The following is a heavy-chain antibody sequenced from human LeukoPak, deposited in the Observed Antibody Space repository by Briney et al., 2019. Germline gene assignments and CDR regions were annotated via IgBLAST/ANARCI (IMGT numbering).Heavy chain of an antibody. D-gene: IGHD3-10*01. V-gene: IGHV3-66*01. J-gene: IGHJ1*01. Sequence: PGGSLRLSCAASGFTFSSYAMSWVRQAPGKGLEWVSVIYSGGSTYYADSVKGRFTISRDNSKNTLYLQMNSLRAEDTAVYYCARDQILWFGELLERYFQHWGQGTLVTVSS. CDR1: GFTFSSYA. CDR2: IYSGGST. CDR3: ARDQILWFGELLERYFQH.